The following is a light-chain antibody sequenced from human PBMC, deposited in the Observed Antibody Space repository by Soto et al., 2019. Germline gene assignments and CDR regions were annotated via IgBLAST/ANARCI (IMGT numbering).Light chain of an antibody. CDR3: QQVNSYPWT. CDR2: AAS. CDR1: QGISSY. J-gene: IGKJ1*01. V-gene: IGKV1-9*01. Sequence: DIQLTQSPSFLSASVGDRVTITCRASQGISSYLAWYQQKPGKAPKLLIYAASTLQSGVPSRFSGSGSGTEFTLTISSLQPEDFATYYCQQVNSYPWTFGQGTTVEIK.